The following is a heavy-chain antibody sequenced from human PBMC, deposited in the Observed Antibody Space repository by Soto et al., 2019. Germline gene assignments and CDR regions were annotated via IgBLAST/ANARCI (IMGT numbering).Heavy chain of an antibody. D-gene: IGHD3-16*01. Sequence: QVQLVESGGGVVQPGESLRLSCAASGFTFSDYAMHWVRQAPGKGLEWVAAISYDGSNKYYASSVKGRFTFSRENSRSTLYLQMNSLRPEDTAVYYCAKDRDKWGSPYYYSGMDVWGQGTTVTVSS. CDR1: GFTFSDYA. J-gene: IGHJ6*02. V-gene: IGHV3-30*18. CDR2: ISYDGSNK. CDR3: AKDRDKWGSPYYYSGMDV.